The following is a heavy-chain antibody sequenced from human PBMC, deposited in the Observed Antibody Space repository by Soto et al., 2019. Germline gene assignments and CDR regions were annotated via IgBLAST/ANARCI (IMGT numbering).Heavy chain of an antibody. V-gene: IGHV4-59*01. CDR1: GGSISSYY. Sequence: SETLSLTCTVSGGSISSYYWSWIRQPPGKGLEWIGYIYYSGSTNYNPSLKSRVTISVDTSKNQFSLKLSSVTAADTAVYYCARVSMLWFGEPRYYFAYWGQGTLVTVSS. J-gene: IGHJ4*02. D-gene: IGHD3-10*01. CDR3: ARVSMLWFGEPRYYFAY. CDR2: IYYSGST.